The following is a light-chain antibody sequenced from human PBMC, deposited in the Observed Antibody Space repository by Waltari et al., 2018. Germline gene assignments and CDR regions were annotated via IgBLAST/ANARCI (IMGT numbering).Light chain of an antibody. Sequence: EIVMTQSPATLSVSPGERTTLTCRARQSVTSNLAWYQQKPGQAPRILSYGATTRATGIPARFSGSGSGTEFTLTISSLQSEDFAVYYCQQYNNWPRTFGQGTKVEIK. CDR3: QQYNNWPRT. J-gene: IGKJ1*01. CDR2: GAT. V-gene: IGKV3-15*01. CDR1: QSVTSN.